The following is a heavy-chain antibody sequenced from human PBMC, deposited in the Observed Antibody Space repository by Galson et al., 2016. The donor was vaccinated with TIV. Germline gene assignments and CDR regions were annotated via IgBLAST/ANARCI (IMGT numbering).Heavy chain of an antibody. V-gene: IGHV1-2*02. J-gene: IGHJ3*01. D-gene: IGHD3-10*01. Sequence: SVKVSCKASGGTLNNYAVSWVRQAPGQALEWMGGIIPKTGATTYAQEFQGRITMTRDTSASTVYMDLNRLQSDDTAVYYCARSDSYYKYALDVWGQGTTVTVSS. CDR1: GGTLNNYA. CDR2: IIPKTGAT. CDR3: ARSDSYYKYALDV.